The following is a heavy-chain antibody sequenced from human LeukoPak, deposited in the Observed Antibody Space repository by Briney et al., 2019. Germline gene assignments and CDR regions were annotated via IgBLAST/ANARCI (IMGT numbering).Heavy chain of an antibody. D-gene: IGHD2-2*01. CDR2: IYNDGSRT. CDR3: ARDLCTSTGCQYWFDP. J-gene: IGHJ5*02. Sequence: QPGGSLRLSCAASGFTFSSYWMHWVRQAPGKGLVWVSRIYNDGSRTNYADSVKGRFTISRDNAKNTLYLQMNSLRAEDTAVYHCARDLCTSTGCQYWFDPWGQGTLVTVSS. CDR1: GFTFSSYW. V-gene: IGHV3-74*01.